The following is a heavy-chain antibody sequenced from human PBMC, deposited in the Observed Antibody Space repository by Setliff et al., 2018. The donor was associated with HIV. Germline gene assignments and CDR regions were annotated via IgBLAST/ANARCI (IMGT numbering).Heavy chain of an antibody. D-gene: IGHD6-19*01. Sequence: PGGSLRLSCAASGFTFSTYDMTWVRQAPGKGLEWVSLINGGGNYIQYADSVKGRFTISRDNAKNSVYLQMNSLRVEDTAMYYCTKDHLSGWASDCWGQGTLVTVSS. CDR3: TKDHLSGWASDC. CDR1: GFTFSTYD. J-gene: IGHJ4*02. V-gene: IGHV3-21*01. CDR2: INGGGNYI.